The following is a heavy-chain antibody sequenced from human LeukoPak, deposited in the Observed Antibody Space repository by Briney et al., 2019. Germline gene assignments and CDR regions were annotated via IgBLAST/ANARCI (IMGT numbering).Heavy chain of an antibody. D-gene: IGHD2-2*01. Sequence: KPGESLKISCKGSGYSFTSYWIGWVRQMPGKGLEWMGIIYPGDSDTRYSPSFQGQVTISADKSISTAYLQWSSLKASDTAVYYCARPKLDCSSTSCSDDAFDIWGQGTMVTVSS. CDR2: IYPGDSDT. J-gene: IGHJ3*02. V-gene: IGHV5-51*01. CDR3: ARPKLDCSSTSCSDDAFDI. CDR1: GYSFTSYW.